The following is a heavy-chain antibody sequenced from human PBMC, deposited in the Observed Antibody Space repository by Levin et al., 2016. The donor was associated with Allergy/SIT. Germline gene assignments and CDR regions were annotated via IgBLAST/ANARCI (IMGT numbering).Heavy chain of an antibody. Sequence: WIRQPPGKGLEWIGYIYYSGSTNYNPSLKSRVTISVDTSKNQFSLKLSSVTAADTAVYYCARGRQKLWFGAQPPWGMDVWGQGTTVTVSS. CDR2: IYYSGST. V-gene: IGHV4-59*12. CDR3: ARGRQKLWFGAQPPWGMDV. D-gene: IGHD3-10*01. J-gene: IGHJ6*02.